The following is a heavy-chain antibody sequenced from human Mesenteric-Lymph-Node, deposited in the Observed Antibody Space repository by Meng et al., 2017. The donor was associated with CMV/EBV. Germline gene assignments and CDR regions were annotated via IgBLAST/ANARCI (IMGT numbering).Heavy chain of an antibody. V-gene: IGHV1-8*01. CDR3: ARDQWELSAFDI. CDR1: GYTFTSYD. CDR2: MNPNSGNT. Sequence: ASVKVSCKASGYTFTSYDIKWVRQATGQGLEWKGWMNPNSGNTGYAQKFQGRVTMTRDTSISTAYMELSRLRSDDTAVYYCARDQWELSAFDIWGQGTMVTVSS. D-gene: IGHD1-26*01. J-gene: IGHJ3*02.